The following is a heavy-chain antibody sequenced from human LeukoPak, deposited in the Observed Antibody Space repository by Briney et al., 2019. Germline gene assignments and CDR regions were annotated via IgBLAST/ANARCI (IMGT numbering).Heavy chain of an antibody. J-gene: IGHJ3*02. CDR2: IYTSGST. CDR1: GGSISSGSYY. CDR3: ARAVGATTLGADDAFDI. D-gene: IGHD1-26*01. V-gene: IGHV4-61*02. Sequence: SQTLSLTCTVSGGSISSGSYYWSWIRQPAGKGLEWIGRIYTSGSTNYNPSLTSQVTISVDTSKNQFSLQLSSVTAADTAVYYCARAVGATTLGADDAFDIWGQGTMVTVSS.